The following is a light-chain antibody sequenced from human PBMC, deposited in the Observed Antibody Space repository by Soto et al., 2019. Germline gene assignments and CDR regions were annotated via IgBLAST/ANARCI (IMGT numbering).Light chain of an antibody. J-gene: IGKJ4*02. V-gene: IGKV3-11*01. CDR1: QSVSSY. CDR2: DSS. CDR3: QQRSNWPSLT. Sequence: EIVLTQSPATLSLSPGERATLSCRASQSVSSYLAWYQQKPGQAPRLLIYDSSNRTPGIPARFSGSGSGTDFTLTSSSLEPEDCAGYYCQQRSNWPSLTVGGGTKVEIK.